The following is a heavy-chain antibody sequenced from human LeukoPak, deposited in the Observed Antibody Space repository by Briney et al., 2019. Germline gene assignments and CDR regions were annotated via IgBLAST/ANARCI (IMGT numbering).Heavy chain of an antibody. Sequence: SETLSLTCTVSGYSISSGYYWGWIRQPPGKGLEGIGSIYHSGSTYYNPSLKSRVTISVDTSKNQFSLKLSSVTAADTTVYYCARIGDYYDSSGYYPYYYYYYMDVWGKGTTVTVSS. V-gene: IGHV4-38-2*02. CDR3: ARIGDYYDSSGYYPYYYYYYMDV. D-gene: IGHD3-22*01. J-gene: IGHJ6*03. CDR2: IYHSGST. CDR1: GYSISSGYY.